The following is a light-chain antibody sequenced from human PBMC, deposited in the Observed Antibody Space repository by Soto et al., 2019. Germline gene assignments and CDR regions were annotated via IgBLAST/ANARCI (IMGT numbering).Light chain of an antibody. CDR2: DAS. CDR3: RQYNTWPYT. V-gene: IGKV3-15*01. Sequence: EVVMTQSPGTLSVSPGEGATLSCRASQSVSVNLAWYQHRPGQAPRPLIYDASTRAIGVPARCSGRGSETEFTLTISGLQSEDFGFYYCRQYNTWPYTFGRGTKREI. J-gene: IGKJ2*01. CDR1: QSVSVN.